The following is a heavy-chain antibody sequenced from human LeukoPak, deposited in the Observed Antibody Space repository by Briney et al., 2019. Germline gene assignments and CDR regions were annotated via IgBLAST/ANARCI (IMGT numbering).Heavy chain of an antibody. Sequence: PSETLSLTCTVSGGSISSYYWSWIRQPPGKGLEWIGDIYYSGSTNYNPSLKSRVTISVDTSKNQFSLKLSSVTAADTAVYYCARGGVLWFVELSYYYYYYMDVWGKGTTVTISS. CDR3: ARGGVLWFVELSYYYYYYMDV. CDR1: GGSISSYY. D-gene: IGHD3-10*01. V-gene: IGHV4-59*01. J-gene: IGHJ6*03. CDR2: IYYSGST.